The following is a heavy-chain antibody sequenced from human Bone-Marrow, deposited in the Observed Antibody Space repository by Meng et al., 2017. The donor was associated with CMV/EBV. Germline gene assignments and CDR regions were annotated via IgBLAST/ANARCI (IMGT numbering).Heavy chain of an antibody. J-gene: IGHJ6*02. CDR2: ISSSSSYI. D-gene: IGHD2-15*01. CDR1: GFTFSNYG. Sequence: GESLKISCAASGFTFSNYGMNWVRQAPGKGLEWVSSISSSSSYIYYADSVKGRFTISRDNAKNSLYLQMNSLRAEDTAVYYCARGSEGLAYYYYGMDVWGQGTTVTVSS. CDR3: ARGSEGLAYYYYGMDV. V-gene: IGHV3-21*01.